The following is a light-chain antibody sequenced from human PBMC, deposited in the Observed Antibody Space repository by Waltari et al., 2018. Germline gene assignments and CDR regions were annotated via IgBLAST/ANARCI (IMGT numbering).Light chain of an antibody. V-gene: IGKV1-39*01. Sequence: DIQMTQSPSSLSASVGDRVTITCRASQSIGTYLNWYQHKPGRAPELLIYAASTLQGGVPSRLSGSGSETHFTLAISSLQREDFATYYCQQSYTTPRTFGQGTKVEIK. CDR2: AAS. CDR1: QSIGTY. J-gene: IGKJ1*01. CDR3: QQSYTTPRT.